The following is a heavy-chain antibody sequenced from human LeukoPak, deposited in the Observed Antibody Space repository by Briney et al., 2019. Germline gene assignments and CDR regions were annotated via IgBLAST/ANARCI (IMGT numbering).Heavy chain of an antibody. J-gene: IGHJ4*02. CDR2: IYYSGST. CDR1: GGSISSGDYS. CDR3: ASKSLYGDYALDY. D-gene: IGHD4-17*01. Sequence: SETLSLTCTVSGGSISSGDYSWSWIRQPPGKGLEWIGYIYYSGSTYYNPSLKSRVTISVDTSKNQFSLKPSSVTAADTAVYYCASKSLYGDYALDYWGQGTLVTVSS. V-gene: IGHV4-30-4*01.